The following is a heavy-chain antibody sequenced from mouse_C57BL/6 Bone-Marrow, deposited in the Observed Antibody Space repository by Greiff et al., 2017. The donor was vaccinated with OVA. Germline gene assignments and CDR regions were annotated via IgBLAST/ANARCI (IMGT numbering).Heavy chain of an antibody. CDR2: IDPETGGT. CDR3: TREGNDYDGDY. Sequence: QVQLQQSGAELVRPGASVTLSCKASGYTFTDYEMHWVKQTPVHGLEWIGAIDPETGGTAYNQKFKGKAILTADKSSSTAYMELRSLTSEDSAVYYCTREGNDYDGDYWGQGTTLTVSS. CDR1: GYTFTDYE. D-gene: IGHD2-4*01. V-gene: IGHV1-15*01. J-gene: IGHJ2*01.